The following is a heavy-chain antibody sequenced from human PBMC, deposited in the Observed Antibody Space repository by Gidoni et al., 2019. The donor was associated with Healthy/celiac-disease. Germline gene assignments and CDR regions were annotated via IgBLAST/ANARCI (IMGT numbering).Heavy chain of an antibody. V-gene: IGHV4-34*01. CDR1: GGSFSGYY. CDR3: ASTRYDSSGYYIQDY. J-gene: IGHJ4*01. D-gene: IGHD3-22*01. Sequence: QVQLQQWGAGLSKPSEPLSLPCPAYGGSFSGYYWSCIRQPPGKGLEWIGEINHSGSTNYNPSLKSRVTISVDTSKNQFSLKLSSVTAADTAVYYCASTRYDSSGYYIQDYWGHGTLVTVSS. CDR2: INHSGST.